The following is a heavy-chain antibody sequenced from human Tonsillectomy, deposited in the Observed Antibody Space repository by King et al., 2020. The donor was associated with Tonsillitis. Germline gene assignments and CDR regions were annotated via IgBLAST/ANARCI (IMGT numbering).Heavy chain of an antibody. CDR2: IYYSWST. J-gene: IGHJ5*02. CDR1: GGSISSYY. D-gene: IGHD2-8*01. Sequence: QLQESGPGLVKPSETLSLTCTVSGGSISSYYWSWIRQPPGKGLEWIGYIYYSWSTNYNPSLQRRVIISVDTSKNQFSLKLSSVTAADTAVYYCARVLIGYCTNGVCSGWFDPWGQGTLVTVSS. V-gene: IGHV4-59*01. CDR3: ARVLIGYCTNGVCSGWFDP.